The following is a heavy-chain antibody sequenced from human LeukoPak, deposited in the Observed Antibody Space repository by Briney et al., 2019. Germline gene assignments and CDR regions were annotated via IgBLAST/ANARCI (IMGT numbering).Heavy chain of an antibody. D-gene: IGHD6-13*01. CDR3: ARDLLSIAAAAADAFDI. V-gene: IGHV1-18*01. Sequence: ASVKVSCKASGYTFTSYGISWVRQAPGQGLEWMGWISAYNGNTNYAQKLQGRVTMTTDTSTSTAYMELRSLRSDDTAVYYYARDLLSIAAAAADAFDIWGQGTMVTVPS. CDR1: GYTFTSYG. CDR2: ISAYNGNT. J-gene: IGHJ3*02.